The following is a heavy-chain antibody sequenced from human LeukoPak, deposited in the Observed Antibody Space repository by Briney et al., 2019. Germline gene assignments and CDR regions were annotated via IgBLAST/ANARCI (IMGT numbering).Heavy chain of an antibody. CDR1: GGSISSSSYY. J-gene: IGHJ5*02. D-gene: IGHD1-1*01. V-gene: IGHV4-39*07. Sequence: SETLSLTCTVSGGSISSSSYYWGWIRQPPGKGLEWIGYIFQSGGTYYNPSLKSRVTISVDRSKNQFSLKLSSVTAADTAVYYCARVGSDWNDVRYNWLDPWGQGTLVTVSS. CDR3: ARVGSDWNDVRYNWLDP. CDR2: IFQSGGT.